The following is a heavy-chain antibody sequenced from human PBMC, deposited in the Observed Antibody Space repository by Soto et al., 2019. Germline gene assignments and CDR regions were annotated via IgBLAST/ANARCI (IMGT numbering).Heavy chain of an antibody. CDR3: ERAEPYSGGWYNDY. CDR1: GGTFSSYA. D-gene: IGHD6-19*01. J-gene: IGHJ4*02. CDR2: IIPIFGTA. Sequence: QVQLVQSGAEVKKPGSSVKVSCKASGGTFSSYAISWVRQAPGQGLEWMGGIIPIFGTANYAQKFQGRVTITADEXXSTAYMELSRLRSGDTAVYYCERAEPYSGGWYNDYWGQGTLVTVSS. V-gene: IGHV1-69*12.